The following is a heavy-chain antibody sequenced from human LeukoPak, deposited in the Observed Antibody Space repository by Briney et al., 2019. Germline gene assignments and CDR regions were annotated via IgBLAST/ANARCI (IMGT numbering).Heavy chain of an antibody. Sequence: SGGSLRLSCAASGFTFSSYAMSWVRQAPGKGLECVSAFSGSGGSTNYADSVKGRFTISRGNSKNTLYLQMNSLRAEDTAVYYCARGEVVTAPSDYWGQGTLVTVSS. J-gene: IGHJ4*02. D-gene: IGHD2-21*02. CDR2: FSGSGGST. V-gene: IGHV3-23*01. CDR1: GFTFSSYA. CDR3: ARGEVVTAPSDY.